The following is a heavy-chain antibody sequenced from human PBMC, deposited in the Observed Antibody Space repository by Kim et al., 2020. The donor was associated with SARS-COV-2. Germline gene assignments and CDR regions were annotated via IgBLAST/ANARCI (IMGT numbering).Heavy chain of an antibody. CDR2: INSDGRNT. CDR1: GFTFSSYS. J-gene: IGHJ6*02. Sequence: GGSLRLSCAASGFTFSSYSIHWVRQVPGKGLVWVSRINSDGRNTIYADSVKGRFTVSRDNAKNTLSLQMNRLRAEDTAVYYCARSRELDVWGQGTTVTVSS. D-gene: IGHD2-2*01. V-gene: IGHV3-74*01. CDR3: ARSRELDV.